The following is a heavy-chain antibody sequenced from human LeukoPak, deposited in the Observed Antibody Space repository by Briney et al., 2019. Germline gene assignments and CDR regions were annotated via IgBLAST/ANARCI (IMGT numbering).Heavy chain of an antibody. Sequence: PGGSLRLSCAASGFTFSSYSMNWVRQAPGKGLEWVSYISSSRSTIYYADSVKGRFTISRDNAKNSLYLQMNSLRAEDTAVYYCARGSDIVVVPAAITWRDYYYYMDVWGKGTTVTVSS. J-gene: IGHJ6*03. CDR1: GFTFSSYS. CDR3: ARGSDIVVVPAAITWRDYYYYMDV. CDR2: ISSSRSTI. D-gene: IGHD2-2*01. V-gene: IGHV3-48*01.